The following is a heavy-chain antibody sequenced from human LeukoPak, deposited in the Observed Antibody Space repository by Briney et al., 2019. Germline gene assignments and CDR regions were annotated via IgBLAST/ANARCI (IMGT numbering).Heavy chain of an antibody. Sequence: QPGGSLRLSCEASGFTLNKYWMHWVPQAPGKSLVWVSRITGDGSDLAYADSVKGRFTVSRDDAKNTLFLQMTSLRVEDTAIYYCARDAYTTTSNWLDPWGQGTLVTVAS. CDR2: ITGDGSDL. D-gene: IGHD4-17*01. CDR1: GFTLNKYW. CDR3: ARDAYTTTSNWLDP. V-gene: IGHV3-74*01. J-gene: IGHJ5*02.